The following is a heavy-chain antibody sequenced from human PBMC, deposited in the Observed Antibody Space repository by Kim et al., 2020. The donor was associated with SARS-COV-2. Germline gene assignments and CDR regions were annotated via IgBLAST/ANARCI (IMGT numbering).Heavy chain of an antibody. CDR3: ARDLRRTVKRDSAVGSGYIAVYYFDD. CDR2: INPNSGGT. D-gene: IGHD3-3*01. CDR1: GYTFTVYY. V-gene: IGHV1-2*02. J-gene: IGHJ4*02. Sequence: ASVKVSCKASGYTFTVYYMHWVRQAPGQGLAWMGWINPNSGGTNYAQQFQGRLTMTRDTSISTAYMELSRLRSDDAAVYYCARDLRRTVKRDSAVGSGYIAVYYFDDCGKGTLVTVPS.